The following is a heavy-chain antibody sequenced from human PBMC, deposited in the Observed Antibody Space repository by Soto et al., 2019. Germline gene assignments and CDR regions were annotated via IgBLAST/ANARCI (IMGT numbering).Heavy chain of an antibody. V-gene: IGHV1-2*04. J-gene: IGHJ6*02. CDR3: ARAGVQLERGYYYYYGMDV. CDR1: GYTFTGYY. CDR2: INPNSGGT. D-gene: IGHD1-1*01. Sequence: ASVKVSCKASGYTFTGYYMHWVRQAPGQGLEWMGWINPNSGGTNYAQKFQGWVTMTRDTSISTAYMELSRLRSDDTAVYYCARAGVQLERGYYYYYGMDVWGQGTTVTVSS.